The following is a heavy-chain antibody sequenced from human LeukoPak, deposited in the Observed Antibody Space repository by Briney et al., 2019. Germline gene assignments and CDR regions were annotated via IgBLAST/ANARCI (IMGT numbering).Heavy chain of an antibody. D-gene: IGHD1-14*01. CDR3: ARRTPGSYFDY. J-gene: IGHJ4*02. Sequence: PSQTLSLTCTVSGGSISSGDYYWSWIRQPPGKGLEWVGYIYYSGSTYYNPSLKSRVTISVDTSKNQFSLKLSSVTAADTAVYYCARRTPGSYFDYWGQGTLVTVSS. CDR2: IYYSGST. CDR1: GGSISSGDYY. V-gene: IGHV4-30-4*08.